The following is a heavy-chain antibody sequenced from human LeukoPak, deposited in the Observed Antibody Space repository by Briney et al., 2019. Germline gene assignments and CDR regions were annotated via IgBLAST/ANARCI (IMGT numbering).Heavy chain of an antibody. D-gene: IGHD3-3*01. CDR1: GFTFSTYS. V-gene: IGHV3-48*01. J-gene: IGHJ4*02. CDR2: ISYTNII. Sequence: AGGSLRLSCAASGFTFSTYSMNWVRQAPGKGLEWVSYISYTNIIYYADSVKGRFTISRDNAKNSLYLQMDSLRAEDTAVYYCARGHGRITIFGVVIGPFDYWGQGTLVTVSS. CDR3: ARGHGRITIFGVVIGPFDY.